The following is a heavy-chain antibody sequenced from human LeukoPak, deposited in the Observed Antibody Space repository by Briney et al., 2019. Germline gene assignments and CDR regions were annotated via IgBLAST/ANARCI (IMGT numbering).Heavy chain of an antibody. CDR2: INPNSGGT. CDR1: GYTFTDYY. V-gene: IGHV1-2*02. CDR3: ARDRRRYFDWLSQPNNWFDP. Sequence: ASVKVSCKASGYTFTDYYMHWVRQAPGQGLEWMGWINPNSGGTNYAQKFQGRVTMTRDTSISTAYMELSRLRSDDTAVYYCARDRRRYFDWLSQPNNWFDPWAREPWSPSPQ. J-gene: IGHJ5*02. D-gene: IGHD3-9*01.